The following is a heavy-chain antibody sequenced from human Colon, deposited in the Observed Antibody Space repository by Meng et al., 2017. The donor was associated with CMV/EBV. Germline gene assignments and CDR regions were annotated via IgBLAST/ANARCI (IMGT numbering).Heavy chain of an antibody. Sequence: VQLVECGGGVVQPGRSLRLSCAASGIIFSSYNMHWVRQAPGKGLEWVALIRHDGSNEYYAESVRGRFTISRDNSKNTVYLQMNSLRSEDTAVYYCARDKGVRTFDTWGQGILVTVSS. CDR2: IRHDGSNE. J-gene: IGHJ4*02. CDR1: GIIFSSYN. V-gene: IGHV3-30*03. CDR3: ARDKGVRTFDT. D-gene: IGHD2-21*01.